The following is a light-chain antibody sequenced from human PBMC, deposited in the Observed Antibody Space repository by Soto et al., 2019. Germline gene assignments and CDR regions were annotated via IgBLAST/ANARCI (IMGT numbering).Light chain of an antibody. Sequence: DIQLTQSPSVLSASVGDRVTITCRASQGINSYLAWYQQKPVKVPKLLIYAASTLHSGVPSRFSGSGSGTEFTLTISSLQPEDFPTYYCQQLNSYPRTFGQGTKVEI. V-gene: IGKV1-9*01. J-gene: IGKJ1*01. CDR1: QGINSY. CDR2: AAS. CDR3: QQLNSYPRT.